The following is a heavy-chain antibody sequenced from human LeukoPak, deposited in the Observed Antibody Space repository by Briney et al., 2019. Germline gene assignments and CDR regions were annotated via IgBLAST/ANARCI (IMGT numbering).Heavy chain of an antibody. CDR1: GFTFSSYA. CDR2: ISGSGGST. V-gene: IGHV3-23*01. D-gene: IGHD3-22*01. CDR3: AKAADNGYYYYFDY. Sequence: GGSLRLSCAASGFTFSSYAMSWVRQAPGKGLVWVSAISGSGGSTYYADSVKGRFTISRDNSKNTLYLQMNSLRADDTAVYYCAKAADNGYYYYFDYWGQGALVTVSS. J-gene: IGHJ4*02.